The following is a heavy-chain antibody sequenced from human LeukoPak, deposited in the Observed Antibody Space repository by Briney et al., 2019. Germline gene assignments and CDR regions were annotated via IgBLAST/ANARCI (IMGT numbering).Heavy chain of an antibody. Sequence: GASVKVSCKASGYTFTSYGISWVRQAPGQGLEWMGWISAYNGNTNYAQRLQGRVTMTTDTSTSTAYMELRSLRSDDTAVYYCAKVVAATGYYYGMDVWGQGTTVTVSS. CDR1: GYTFTSYG. V-gene: IGHV1-18*01. CDR2: ISAYNGNT. CDR3: AKVVAATGYYYGMDV. J-gene: IGHJ6*02. D-gene: IGHD2-15*01.